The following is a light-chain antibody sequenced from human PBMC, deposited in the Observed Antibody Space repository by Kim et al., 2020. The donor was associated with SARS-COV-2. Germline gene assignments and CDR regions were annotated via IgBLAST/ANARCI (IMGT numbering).Light chain of an antibody. CDR1: QSVSNNY. CDR2: GAS. V-gene: IGKV3-20*01. J-gene: IGKJ1*01. Sequence: SPGESATLSCRASQSVSNNYLAWYQQRPGQAPRLLMYGASSRATGTADRFSGSGSGTDFTLTISRLEPEDFAVYYCQQYGSSPRTFGQGTKVDIK. CDR3: QQYGSSPRT.